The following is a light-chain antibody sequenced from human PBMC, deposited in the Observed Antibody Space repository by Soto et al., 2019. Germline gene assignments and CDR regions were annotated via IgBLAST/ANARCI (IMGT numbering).Light chain of an antibody. V-gene: IGLV1-40*01. J-gene: IGLJ1*01. CDR2: GNN. CDR3: QSYDSSLSGYV. Sequence: QSVLTQPPSVSGAPGQRVTISCTGSSANIGAAYNVDWYQQLPGTAPKLLIYGNNNRPSGVPARFSGSKSGTSASLAIAGRQAENDGDYYCQSYDSSLSGYVFGTGNKVTVL. CDR1: SANIGAAYN.